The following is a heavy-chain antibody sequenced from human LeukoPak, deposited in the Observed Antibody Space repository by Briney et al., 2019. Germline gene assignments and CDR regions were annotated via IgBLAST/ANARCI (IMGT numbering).Heavy chain of an antibody. CDR2: IRSKANSYAT. CDR1: GFTFSGSA. Sequence: PGGALRLSCAASGFTFSGSAMHWVRQASGKGLEWVGRIRSKANSYATAYAASVKGRFTISRDDSKNTAYLQMNSLQTEDTAVYYCTAYYYASSGYYSEKFVWRQGTLVTVSS. D-gene: IGHD3-22*01. V-gene: IGHV3-73*01. CDR3: TAYYYASSGYYSEKFV. J-gene: IGHJ4*02.